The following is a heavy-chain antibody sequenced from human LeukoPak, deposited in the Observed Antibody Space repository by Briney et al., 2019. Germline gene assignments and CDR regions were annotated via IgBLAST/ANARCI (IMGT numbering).Heavy chain of an antibody. V-gene: IGHV1-69*06. CDR2: IIPIFGTA. CDR3: ARDRGGLRLGELSSYFDY. J-gene: IGHJ4*02. Sequence: SVKVSCKASGGTFSSYAISWVRQAPGQGLEWMGGIIPIFGTANYAQKFQGRVTITADKSMSTAYMELSSLRSEATAVYYCARDRGGLRLGELSSYFDYWGQGTLVTVSS. D-gene: IGHD3-16*02. CDR1: GGTFSSYA.